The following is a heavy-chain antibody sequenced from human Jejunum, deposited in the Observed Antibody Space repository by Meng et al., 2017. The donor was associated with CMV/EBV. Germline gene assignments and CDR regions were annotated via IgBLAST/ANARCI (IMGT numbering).Heavy chain of an antibody. J-gene: IGHJ6*04. Sequence: CGASRFSFRGYSMIWVRQAPGKGVEWVSYISLSGPTICYADSVKGRFTISRDNAKNLLFLQMNSLRAEDTAVYYCATTPLPNVMIWGKGTTVTVSS. CDR1: RFSFRGYS. CDR3: ATTPLPNVMI. D-gene: IGHD2-8*01. CDR2: ISLSGPTI. V-gene: IGHV3-48*04.